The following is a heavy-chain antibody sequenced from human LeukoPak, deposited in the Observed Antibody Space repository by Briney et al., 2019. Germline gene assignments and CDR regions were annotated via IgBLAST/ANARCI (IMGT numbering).Heavy chain of an antibody. V-gene: IGHV3-23*01. CDR2: ISKSGSPT. CDR3: VIDPSGIYYNKRGGSFGY. D-gene: IGHD3-22*01. CDR1: GFTFTSYS. J-gene: IGHJ4*02. Sequence: GGSLRLSCKTSGFTFTSYSMAWVRQAPGKGLQWVSSISKSGSPTYYAESVEGRFTISRDNSRGILYLQMDSLRVEDTAVYHCVIDPSGIYYNKRGGSFGYWGQGSQVTVSS.